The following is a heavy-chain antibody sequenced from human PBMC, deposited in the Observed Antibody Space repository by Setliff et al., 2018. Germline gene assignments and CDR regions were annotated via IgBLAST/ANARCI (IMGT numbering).Heavy chain of an antibody. D-gene: IGHD4-4*01. CDR3: ARGRPTANPYYYYYMDV. V-gene: IGHV1-3*03. CDR1: GYTLTNYP. Sequence: ASVKVSCKASGYTLTNYPIHWLRQAPGQRPEWMGWINAGNGDTKYSQDFQGRVTITRDTSASTAYMDLSSLRSDDMAVYYCARGRPTANPYYYYYMDVWGKGTTVTVSS. J-gene: IGHJ6*03. CDR2: INAGNGDT.